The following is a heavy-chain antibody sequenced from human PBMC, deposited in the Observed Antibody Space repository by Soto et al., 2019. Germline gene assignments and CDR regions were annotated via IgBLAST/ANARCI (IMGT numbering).Heavy chain of an antibody. J-gene: IGHJ6*02. CDR2: IYPGDSDT. Sequence: GESLKISCKGSGYSFTSYWIGWVRQMPGKGLEWMGIIYPGDSDTRYSPSFKGQVTISADKSISTAYLQWSSLKASDTAMYYCAREAVADYYYYGMDVWGQGTTVTVSS. CDR3: AREAVADYYYYGMDV. V-gene: IGHV5-51*01. CDR1: GYSFTSYW. D-gene: IGHD6-19*01.